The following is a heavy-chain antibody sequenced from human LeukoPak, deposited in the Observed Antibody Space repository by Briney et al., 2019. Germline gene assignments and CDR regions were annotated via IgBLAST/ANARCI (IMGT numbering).Heavy chain of an antibody. CDR2: IYYTGST. CDR3: AKEREYCSSGSCHYDLDV. Sequence: PSETLSLTCTVSGDSMKSYYWTWIRQPPGKGLGWIGYIYYTGSTNYNPSFKSRVTISVDTSKNQFSLKLSSVTAADTAVYYCAKEREYCSSGSCHYDLDVWGQGTTVTVSS. V-gene: IGHV4-59*01. D-gene: IGHD2-15*01. J-gene: IGHJ6*02. CDR1: GDSMKSYY.